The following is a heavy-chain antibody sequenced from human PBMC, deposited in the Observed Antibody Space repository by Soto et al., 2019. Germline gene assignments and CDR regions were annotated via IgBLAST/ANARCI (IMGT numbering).Heavy chain of an antibody. J-gene: IGHJ5*02. CDR1: GYSFTSYL. CDR2: IYPGDSDT. V-gene: IGHV5-51*01. D-gene: IGHD3-10*01. Sequence: GESLTISCKGSGYSFTSYLICWVRQMPVKGLEWMGIIYPGDSDTRYSPSFQGQVTISADKSISTAYLQWSSLKASDTAMYYCATHRARGVLQTYKWFDPWGQGTLVSVS. CDR3: ATHRARGVLQTYKWFDP.